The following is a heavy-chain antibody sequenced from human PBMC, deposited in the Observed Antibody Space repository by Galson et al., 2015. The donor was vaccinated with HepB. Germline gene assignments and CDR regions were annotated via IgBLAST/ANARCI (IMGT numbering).Heavy chain of an antibody. CDR1: GGSISSSSYY. V-gene: IGHV4-39*01. D-gene: IGHD3-22*01. Sequence: ETLSLTCTVSGGSISSSSYYWGWIRQPPGKGLEWIGSIYYSGSTYYNPSLKSRVTISVDTSKNQFSLKLSSVTAADTAVYYCATPTFPNYYDSSGFYYYGMDVWGQGTTVTVSS. CDR3: ATPTFPNYYDSSGFYYYGMDV. J-gene: IGHJ6*02. CDR2: IYYSGST.